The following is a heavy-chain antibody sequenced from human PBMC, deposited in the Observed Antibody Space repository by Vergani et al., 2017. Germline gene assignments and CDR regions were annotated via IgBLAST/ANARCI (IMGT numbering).Heavy chain of an antibody. CDR1: GYTFTGYY. CDR3: ARVRTVTSSFDY. V-gene: IGHV1-2*02. D-gene: IGHD4-17*01. CDR2: INPNSGGT. Sequence: QVQLVQSGAEVKKPGASVKVSCKASGYTFTGYYMHWVRQAPGQGLERMGWINPNSGGTNYAQKFPGRVTITRDTSISTAYMELSRLRSDDTAVYYCARVRTVTSSFDYWGQGTLVTVSS. J-gene: IGHJ4*02.